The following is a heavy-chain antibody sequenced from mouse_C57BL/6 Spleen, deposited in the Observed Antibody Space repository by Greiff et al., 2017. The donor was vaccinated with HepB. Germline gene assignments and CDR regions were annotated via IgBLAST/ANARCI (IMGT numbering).Heavy chain of an antibody. D-gene: IGHD2-4*01. J-gene: IGHJ4*01. Sequence: EVQGVESGGDLVKPGGSLKLSCAASGFTFSSYGMSWVRQTPDKRLEWVATISSGGSYTYYPDSVKGRFTISRDNAKNTLYLQMSSLKSEDTAMYYCARQGGDYGGAMDYWGQGTSVTVSS. CDR2: ISSGGSYT. CDR1: GFTFSSYG. V-gene: IGHV5-6*01. CDR3: ARQGGDYGGAMDY.